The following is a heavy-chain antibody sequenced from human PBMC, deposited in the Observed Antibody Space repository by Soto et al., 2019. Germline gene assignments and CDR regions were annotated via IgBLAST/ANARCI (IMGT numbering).Heavy chain of an antibody. Sequence: GESLKISCKGSGYSFTSYWIGWVRQMPGKGLEWMGIIYPGDSDTRYSPSFQGQVTISADKSISTAYLQWSSLKASDTAMYYCARSSSGGLYYYYGMDVWGQGTTVTVSS. CDR1: GYSFTSYW. CDR3: ARSSSGGLYYYYGMDV. J-gene: IGHJ6*02. D-gene: IGHD6-19*01. V-gene: IGHV5-51*01. CDR2: IYPGDSDT.